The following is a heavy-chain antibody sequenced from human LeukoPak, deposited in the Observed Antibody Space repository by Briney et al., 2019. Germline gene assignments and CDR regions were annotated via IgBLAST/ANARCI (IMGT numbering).Heavy chain of an antibody. CDR3: AKDRGSSSSAYGMDV. CDR1: GFTFNNYG. CDR2: ISYDGVTK. D-gene: IGHD6-13*01. J-gene: IGHJ6*02. V-gene: IGHV3-30*18. Sequence: GGSLRLSCAASGFTFNNYGMHWVRQAPGRGLEWVSLISYDGVTKYYADTVKGRFTISRDNSKNTLYVQMNSLRAEDTAVYYCAKDRGSSSSAYGMDVWGQGTTVTVSS.